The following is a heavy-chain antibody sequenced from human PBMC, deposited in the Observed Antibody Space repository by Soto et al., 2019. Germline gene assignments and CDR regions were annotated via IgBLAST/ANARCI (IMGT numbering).Heavy chain of an antibody. V-gene: IGHV2-5*01. CDR2: TYWNNDK. D-gene: IGHD3-22*01. J-gene: IGHJ4*02. Sequence: SGPTLVNPPQTLTLTCTFSGFSLSTSGVGVGWIRQPPGKALEWLALTYWNNDKRYSPSLRSRLTITKDTSKNQVVLTMTNIDPVDTATYYCVHSTPSARYYYDSSIDYWGQGTLVTVSS. CDR3: VHSTPSARYYYDSSIDY. CDR1: GFSLSTSGVG.